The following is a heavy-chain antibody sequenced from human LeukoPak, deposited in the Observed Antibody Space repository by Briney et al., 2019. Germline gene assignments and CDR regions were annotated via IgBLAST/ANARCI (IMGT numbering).Heavy chain of an antibody. CDR2: IYYTGST. D-gene: IGHD6-19*01. Sequence: SETLSLSCTVSGGSITSSSYYWGWIRQPPGKGPEWIGSIYYTGSTNYNPSLKSRVTISLDTSKNQFSLKLTSVTAADTAVYYCASVRGYSSGWYASGFDPWGQGTLVTVSS. CDR3: ASVRGYSSGWYASGFDP. V-gene: IGHV4-39*07. J-gene: IGHJ5*02. CDR1: GGSITSSSYY.